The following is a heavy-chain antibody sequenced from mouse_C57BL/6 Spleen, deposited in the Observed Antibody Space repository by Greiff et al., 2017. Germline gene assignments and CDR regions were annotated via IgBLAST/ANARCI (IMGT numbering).Heavy chain of an antibody. J-gene: IGHJ3*01. CDR3: ARRDYDVPAWFAY. D-gene: IGHD2-4*01. Sequence: QVQLKQPGAELVKPGASVKLSCKASGYTFTSYWMHWVKQRPGQGLEWIGMIHPNSGSTNYNEKFKSKATLTVDKSSSTAYMQLSSLTSEDSAVYYCARRDYDVPAWFAYWGQGTLVTVSA. V-gene: IGHV1-64*01. CDR1: GYTFTSYW. CDR2: IHPNSGST.